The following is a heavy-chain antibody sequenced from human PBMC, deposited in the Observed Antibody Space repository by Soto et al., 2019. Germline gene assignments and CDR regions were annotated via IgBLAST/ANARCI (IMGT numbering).Heavy chain of an antibody. D-gene: IGHD1-26*01. CDR2: NLPVLNIA. V-gene: IGHV1-69*02. CDR3: ARAPTASSTFVY. CDR1: EGTFPNST. Sequence: QVQLVQSGAEMKRPGSSVKVSCEASEGTFPNSTFNWVRQAPGQGLEWMGRNLPVLNIANYAQSFHGRITIAAHQSTSPAYLELTSLRADDTAIYFCARAPTASSTFVYWGQGCLVTVSS. J-gene: IGHJ4*02.